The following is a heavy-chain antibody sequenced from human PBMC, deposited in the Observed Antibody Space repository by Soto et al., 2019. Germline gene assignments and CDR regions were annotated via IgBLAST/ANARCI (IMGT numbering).Heavy chain of an antibody. V-gene: IGHV2-5*02. D-gene: IGHD1-1*01. CDR1: GFSLTSRPMG. J-gene: IGHJ4*02. CDR2: IYWDDDK. Sequence: QSTLKGSAPTRVKPTQTLTLTCTFSGFSLTSRPMGVGWIRQSPGKALEWLAFIYWDDDKRYSPSLRSRLTITKDTSGNQVVLTMTNMDPVDTATYYCAHRLSGYNWNGGYFDYWGQGALVTVSS. CDR3: AHRLSGYNWNGGYFDY.